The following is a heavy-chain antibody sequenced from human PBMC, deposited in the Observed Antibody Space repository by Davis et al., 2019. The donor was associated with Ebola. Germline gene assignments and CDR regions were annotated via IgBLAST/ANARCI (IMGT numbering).Heavy chain of an antibody. V-gene: IGHV3-53*01. D-gene: IGHD3-10*01. J-gene: IGHJ6*03. CDR3: ARERGEVVRGVSGSKSVNYYYYMDV. CDR2: IYSGGST. Sequence: PGGSLRLSCAASGFTVSSNYISWVRQAPGQGLEWVSVIYSGGSTYYTDSVRGRFTISRDNSKNTVDLQMNSLRVEDTAVYYCARERGEVVRGVSGSKSVNYYYYMDVWGKGTTVTVSS. CDR1: GFTVSSNY.